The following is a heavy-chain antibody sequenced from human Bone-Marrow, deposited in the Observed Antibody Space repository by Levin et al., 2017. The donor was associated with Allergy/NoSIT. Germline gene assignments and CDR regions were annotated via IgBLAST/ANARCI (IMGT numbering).Heavy chain of an antibody. Sequence: GESLKISCAASGFTFSDYYMSWIRQAPGKGLEWVSYISSSGSTIYYADSVKGRFTISRDNAKNSLYLQMNSLRAEDTAVYYCARVSRGYSSNWPYYGMDVWGQGTTVTVSS. J-gene: IGHJ6*02. CDR3: ARVSRGYSSNWPYYGMDV. CDR2: ISSSGSTI. CDR1: GFTFSDYY. V-gene: IGHV3-11*01. D-gene: IGHD6-13*01.